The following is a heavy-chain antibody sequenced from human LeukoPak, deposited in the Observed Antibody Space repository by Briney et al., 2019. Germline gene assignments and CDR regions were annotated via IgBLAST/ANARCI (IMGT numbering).Heavy chain of an antibody. CDR3: ARGGGSGWYHGPFDY. J-gene: IGHJ4*02. CDR1: GGSISSYY. CDR2: IYYSGST. D-gene: IGHD6-19*01. V-gene: IGHV4-59*01. Sequence: PSQTLSLTCTVSGGSISSYYWSWIRQPPGKGLEWIGYIYYSGSTNYNPSLKSRVTISVDTSKNQFSLKLSSVTAADTAVYYCARGGGSGWYHGPFDYWGQGTLVTVSS.